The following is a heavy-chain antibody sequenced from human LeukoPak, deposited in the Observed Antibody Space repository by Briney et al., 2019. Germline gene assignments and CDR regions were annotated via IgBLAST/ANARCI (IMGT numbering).Heavy chain of an antibody. D-gene: IGHD6-19*01. Sequence: GGSLRLSCAASGFTFSIYAMSWVRQAPGKGLEWVSTISGSSGNSYYADSVKGRFTISRDNSKNTLYLQMNSLRAEDTAVYYCARGGIAVAGTPLDYWGQGTLVTVSS. CDR3: ARGGIAVAGTPLDY. V-gene: IGHV3-23*01. CDR2: ISGSSGNS. CDR1: GFTFSIYA. J-gene: IGHJ4*02.